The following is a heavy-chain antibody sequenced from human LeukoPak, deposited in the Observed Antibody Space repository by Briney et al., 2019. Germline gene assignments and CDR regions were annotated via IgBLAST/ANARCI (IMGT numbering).Heavy chain of an antibody. D-gene: IGHD1-1*01. CDR3: AAAQLAYYYDYSMED. V-gene: IGHV1-58*01. J-gene: IGHJ6*02. CDR2: IVLGGGIT. CDR1: GITSSTSS. Sequence: ASVKVSCKASGITSSTSSVQWLRQARGQGLEWIGWIVLGGGITNYAQKFQERVTITRDMSTTTAYMHLSSLRSEDTAVYYCAAAQLAYYYDYSMEDWGQGTTVTVSS.